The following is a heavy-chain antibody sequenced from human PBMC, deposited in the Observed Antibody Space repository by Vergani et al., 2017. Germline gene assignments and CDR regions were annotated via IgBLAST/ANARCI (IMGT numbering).Heavy chain of an antibody. CDR2: IYYSGST. J-gene: IGHJ4*02. CDR3: ARDGGDSYGRGKMDY. Sequence: QLQLQESGPELVKPSETLSLTCTVSGGSISSSSYYWGLIRQPPGKGLEWIGSIYYSGSTYHNPSLKGRVTISVGTSKNRFSLKLSSVTAAATAVYSCARDGGDSYGRGKMDYWGQGTLVTVSS. CDR1: GGSISSSSYY. V-gene: IGHV4-39*07. D-gene: IGHD5-18*01.